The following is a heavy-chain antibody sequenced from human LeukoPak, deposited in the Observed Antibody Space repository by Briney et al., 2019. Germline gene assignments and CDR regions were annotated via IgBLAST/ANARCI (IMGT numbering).Heavy chain of an antibody. V-gene: IGHV3-21*01. CDR2: ISSSSSYI. J-gene: IGHJ5*02. CDR3: ARDRGMATITGWFDP. CDR1: GFTFSSYA. Sequence: NTGGSLRLSYAASGFTFSSYAMSWVRQAPGKGLEWVSSISSSSSYIYYADSVKGRFTISRDNAKNSLYLQMNSLRAEDTAVYYCARDRGMATITGWFDPWGQGTLVTVSS. D-gene: IGHD5-24*01.